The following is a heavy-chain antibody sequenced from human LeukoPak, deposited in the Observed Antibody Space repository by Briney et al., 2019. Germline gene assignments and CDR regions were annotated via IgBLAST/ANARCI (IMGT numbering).Heavy chain of an antibody. CDR1: GFTFSSYW. D-gene: IGHD5-18*01. CDR2: IKQDGSEK. J-gene: IGHJ4*02. V-gene: IGHV3-7*01. CDR3: ARDLVYSYGPLDY. Sequence: GGSLRLSCAASGFTFSSYWMSWVRQAPGKGLEWVANIKQDGSEKYYVDSVKGRFTISRDHAKNSLYLQGNSLRAEDTAVYYCARDLVYSYGPLDYWGQGTLVTVSS.